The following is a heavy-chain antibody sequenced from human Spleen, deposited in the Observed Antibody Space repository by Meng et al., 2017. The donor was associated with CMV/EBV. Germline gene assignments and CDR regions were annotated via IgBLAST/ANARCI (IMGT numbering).Heavy chain of an antibody. CDR2: IKQDESEK. J-gene: IGHJ4*02. D-gene: IGHD3-22*01. V-gene: IGHV3-7*01. CDR3: ARGSVFYYDGTSFFYA. CDR1: GFTFEDYA. Sequence: GESLKISCTASGFTFEDYAVSWVRQAPGKGLEWVATIKQDESEKYYVDSVKGRFTISRDNAKNSLYLQMNSLRADDTAVYYCARGSVFYYDGTSFFYAWGQGTLVTVSS.